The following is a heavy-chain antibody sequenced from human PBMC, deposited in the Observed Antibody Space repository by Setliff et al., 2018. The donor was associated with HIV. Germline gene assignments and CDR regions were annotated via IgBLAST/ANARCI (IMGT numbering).Heavy chain of an antibody. CDR3: ASTGYSSGWSFDY. CDR1: GGSLTGYF. CDR2: LFYTGST. V-gene: IGHV4-34*12. J-gene: IGHJ4*02. D-gene: IGHD6-19*01. Sequence: SETLSLTCAVYGGSLTGYFWTWIRQSPGKGLEWIGSLFYTGSTYYNPSLKSRVTISVDTPKNQFSLKLSSVTAADTAVYYCASTGYSSGWSFDYWGQGTLVTVSS.